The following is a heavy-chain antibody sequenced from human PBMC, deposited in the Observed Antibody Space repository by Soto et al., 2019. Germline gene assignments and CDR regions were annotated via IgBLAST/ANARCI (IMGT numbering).Heavy chain of an antibody. CDR3: AADTPFFGQGEFEY. CDR1: GLIFYVAW. J-gene: IGHJ4*02. Sequence: GSLRLSCEASGLIFYVAWMTWLRQAPGKGLEWVALIKGKPDGVTTHYAAPVKGRFTVSRDDSKNTVYLQVNSLKTEDTAVYYCAADTPFFGQGEFEYWGQGTQVTVSS. D-gene: IGHD3-3*01. V-gene: IGHV3-15*01. CDR2: IKGKPDGVTT.